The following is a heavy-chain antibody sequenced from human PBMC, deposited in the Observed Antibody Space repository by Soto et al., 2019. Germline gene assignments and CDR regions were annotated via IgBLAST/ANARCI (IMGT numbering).Heavy chain of an antibody. CDR2: IYYSGST. V-gene: IGHV4-31*03. CDR3: ARDPGQYYYMDV. J-gene: IGHJ6*03. Sequence: SETLSLTCTVSGGSISSGGYYWSWIRQHPGKGLEWIGYIYYSGSTYYNPSLKSRVTISVDASKNQFSLKLSSVTAADTAVYHCARDPGQYYYMDVWGKGTTVTVSS. CDR1: GGSISSGGYY.